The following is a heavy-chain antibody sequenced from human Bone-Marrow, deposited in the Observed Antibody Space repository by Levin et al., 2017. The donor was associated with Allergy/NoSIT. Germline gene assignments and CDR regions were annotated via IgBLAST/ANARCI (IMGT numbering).Heavy chain of an antibody. CDR2: IRRKDHGYTT. V-gene: IGHV3-72*01. J-gene: IGHJ4*02. Sequence: TGGSLRLSCAGYGFSFSDHYMDWVRQAPGKGLEWVGRIRRKDHGYTTEYAASVKDRFTISRDDSKNSLYLDMNSLKSDDTAVYYCARCSEDYYFDWWGQGTLVTVSS. CDR3: ARCSEDYYFDW. D-gene: IGHD6-19*01. CDR1: GFSFSDHY.